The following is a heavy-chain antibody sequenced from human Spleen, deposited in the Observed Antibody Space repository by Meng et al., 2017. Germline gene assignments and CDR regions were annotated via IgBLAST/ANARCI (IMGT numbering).Heavy chain of an antibody. V-gene: IGHV1-69*01. Sequence: QVQLVQPGPKVMKPGSSVKVSCKASGGTFSSNTISWVRQPPGQGLEWMGGIIPIFGTANYAQNFQGRVTITADESTTTAYMELSSLRSEDTAVYYCASGVGSGTTPIDYWGQGTLVTVSS. CDR3: ASGVGSGTTPIDY. J-gene: IGHJ4*02. CDR2: IIPIFGTA. D-gene: IGHD3-10*01. CDR1: GGTFSSNT.